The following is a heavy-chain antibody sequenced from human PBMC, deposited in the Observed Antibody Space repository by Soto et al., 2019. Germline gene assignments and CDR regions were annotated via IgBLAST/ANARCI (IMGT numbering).Heavy chain of an antibody. Sequence: PSETLSLTCGVYGGAFSGYHWSWIRQAPGKGLEWIGEINQSGSTNYSPSLKSRVTMSVDTSKKQFSLKLSSVTAADTALYYCATQDSYYGMDFWGQGTTVTVSS. CDR2: INQSGST. CDR1: GGAFSGYH. J-gene: IGHJ6*02. CDR3: ATQDSYYGMDF. D-gene: IGHD2-15*01. V-gene: IGHV4-34*01.